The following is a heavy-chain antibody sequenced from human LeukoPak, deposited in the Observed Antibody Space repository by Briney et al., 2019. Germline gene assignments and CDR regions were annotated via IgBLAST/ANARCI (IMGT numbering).Heavy chain of an antibody. CDR2: STGSGGTT. J-gene: IGHJ4*02. V-gene: IGHV3-23*01. Sequence: GGSLRLSCAASGFTFSSYAMTWVRQAPGKGLEWVSASTGSGGTTYYADSVMGRFTISRDNSKNTLYLQMNSLRTEDTAMYYCAKDAGLNSYGSWLDYWGQGTLVTVSS. CDR1: GFTFSSYA. D-gene: IGHD5-18*01. CDR3: AKDAGLNSYGSWLDY.